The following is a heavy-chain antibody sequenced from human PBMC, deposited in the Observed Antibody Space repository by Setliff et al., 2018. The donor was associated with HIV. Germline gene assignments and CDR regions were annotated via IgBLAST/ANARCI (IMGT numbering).Heavy chain of an antibody. CDR1: GYTFTSYG. J-gene: IGHJ3*01. Sequence: ASVKVSCKASGYTFTSYGISWVRQAPGQGLEWMGWMNPNSGNTGYAERFQGRVTMTRDTSISTVYMELTSLRSEDMAVYYCARGLRQNRSNSDVFDVWGQGTVVTVSS. V-gene: IGHV1-8*02. D-gene: IGHD4-4*01. CDR2: MNPNSGNT. CDR3: ARGLRQNRSNSDVFDV.